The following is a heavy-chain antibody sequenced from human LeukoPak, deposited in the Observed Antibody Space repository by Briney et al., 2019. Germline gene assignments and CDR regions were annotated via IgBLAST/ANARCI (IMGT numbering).Heavy chain of an antibody. J-gene: IGHJ3*02. D-gene: IGHD2-2*03. CDR1: GFTFSSYS. V-gene: IGHV3-48*01. CDR3: AEAGYSGYDAFDI. Sequence: GGSLRLSCAASGFTFSSYSMNWVRQAPGKGLEWVSYISSSSSMIYYADSVKGRFTISRDNAKNSLYLQMNSLRAEDTAVYYCAEAGYSGYDAFDIWGQGTMVTVSS. CDR2: ISSSSSMI.